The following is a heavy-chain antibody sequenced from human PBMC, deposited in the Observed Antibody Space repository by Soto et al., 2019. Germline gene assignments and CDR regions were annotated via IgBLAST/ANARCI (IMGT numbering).Heavy chain of an antibody. D-gene: IGHD3-3*01. CDR2: IYYNGST. CDR1: GGSISSGGYY. Sequence: SETLSLTCTVSGGSISSGGYYWSWIRQHPGKGLEWIGYIYYNGSTYYNPSLKSRVTISVDTSKNQFSLKLSSVTAADTAVYYCARVTNAIFGVVFDYWGQGTLVTVSS. J-gene: IGHJ4*02. CDR3: ARVTNAIFGVVFDY. V-gene: IGHV4-31*03.